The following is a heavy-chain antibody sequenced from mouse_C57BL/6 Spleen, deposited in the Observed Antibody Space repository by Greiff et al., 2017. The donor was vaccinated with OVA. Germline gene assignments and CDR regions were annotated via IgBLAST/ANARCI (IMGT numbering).Heavy chain of an antibody. V-gene: IGHV1-85*01. D-gene: IGHD1-1*01. CDR1: GYTFTSYD. CDR2: IYPGDGST. J-gene: IGHJ2*01. CDR3: ARRDGSSFDY. Sequence: VQLQQSGPELVKPGASVKLSCKASGYTFTSYDINWVKQRPGQGLEWIGWIYPGDGSTKYNEKFKGKATLTVDTSSSTAYMELHSLTSEDSAVYFCARRDGSSFDYWGQGTTLTVSS.